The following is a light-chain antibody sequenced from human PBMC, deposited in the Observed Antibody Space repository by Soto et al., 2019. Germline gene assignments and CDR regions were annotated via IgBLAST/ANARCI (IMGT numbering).Light chain of an antibody. V-gene: IGKV3-20*01. J-gene: IGKJ4*01. CDR3: QQYAGSPLT. CDR1: QSVRSNY. CDR2: GAS. Sequence: EIVLTQSPGTLSLSPGVRATLSCRASQSVRSNYLAWYQQRLGQAPRLLISGASSRATGIPDRFIAGGSGTDFTLTISRLEPEDFAVYYCQQYAGSPLTFGGGTKVEI.